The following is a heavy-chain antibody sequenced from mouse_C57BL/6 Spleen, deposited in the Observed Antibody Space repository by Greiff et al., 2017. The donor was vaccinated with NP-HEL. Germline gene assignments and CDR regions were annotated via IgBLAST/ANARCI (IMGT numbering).Heavy chain of an antibody. V-gene: IGHV1-82*01. CDR3: ARSRVYYDYDAGGFDY. J-gene: IGHJ2*01. CDR2: IYPGDGDT. CDR1: GYAFSSSW. D-gene: IGHD2-4*01. Sequence: LVESGPELVKPGASVKISCKASGYAFSSSWMNWVKQRPGKGLEWIGRIYPGDGDTNYNGKFKGKATLTADKSSSTAYMQLSSLTSEDSAVYFCARSRVYYDYDAGGFDYWGQGTTLTVSS.